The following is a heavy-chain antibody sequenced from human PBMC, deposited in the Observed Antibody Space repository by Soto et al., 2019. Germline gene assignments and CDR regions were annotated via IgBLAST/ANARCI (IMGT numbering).Heavy chain of an antibody. Sequence: QVQLVQSGAEVKKPGASVKVSCKASGYTFTRSGISWVRQAPGQGLEWMGWISTYNGDTNYAQTFQGRVTMTTDTSTXTVNMEVRSLRSDDTAVYYCAGEGVAPEYYSGMDVWGQGTPVTVSS. CDR1: GYTFTRSG. J-gene: IGHJ6*02. V-gene: IGHV1-18*01. D-gene: IGHD5-12*01. CDR3: AGEGVAPEYYSGMDV. CDR2: ISTYNGDT.